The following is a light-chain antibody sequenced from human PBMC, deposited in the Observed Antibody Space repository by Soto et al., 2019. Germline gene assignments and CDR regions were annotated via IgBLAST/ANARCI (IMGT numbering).Light chain of an antibody. J-gene: IGKJ1*01. CDR2: GAS. V-gene: IGKV3D-20*02. CDR3: QQRNNWPWT. Sequence: EIVLTQSPGTLSLSPGERATLSCRASQSVSSSYLGWYQQKPGQAPRLLIYGASSRATGIPGRFSGSGSGTDFTLTISSLENEDFAFYYCQQRNNWPWTFGQGTQVEIK. CDR1: QSVSSSY.